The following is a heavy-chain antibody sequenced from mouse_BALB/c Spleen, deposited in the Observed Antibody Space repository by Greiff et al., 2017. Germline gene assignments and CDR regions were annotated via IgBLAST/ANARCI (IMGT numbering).Heavy chain of an antibody. Sequence: EVKVVESGGGLVKPGGSLKLSCAASGFTFSSYTMSWVRQTPEKRLEWVATISSGGSYTYYPDSVKGRFTISRDNAKNTLYLQMSSLKSEDTAMYYCTRGGDGYYGPLFDYWGQGTTLTVSS. CDR2: ISSGGSYT. V-gene: IGHV5-6-4*01. CDR3: TRGGDGYYGPLFDY. J-gene: IGHJ2*01. CDR1: GFTFSSYT. D-gene: IGHD2-3*01.